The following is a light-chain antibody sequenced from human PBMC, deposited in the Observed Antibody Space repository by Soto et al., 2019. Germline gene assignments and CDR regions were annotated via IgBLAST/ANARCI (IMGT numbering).Light chain of an antibody. CDR3: SSYAGSNNFEV. CDR1: SGDIGSYNR. J-gene: IGLJ1*01. CDR2: EVT. Sequence: QSALTQPASVSGSPGQSITISCTGTSGDIGSYNRVSWYQQHPGKAPKLIIYEVTDRPSGVSNRFSGSKSGNTASLTISGLQAEDEAEYYCSSYAGSNNFEVFGTGTKVTVL. V-gene: IGLV2-14*01.